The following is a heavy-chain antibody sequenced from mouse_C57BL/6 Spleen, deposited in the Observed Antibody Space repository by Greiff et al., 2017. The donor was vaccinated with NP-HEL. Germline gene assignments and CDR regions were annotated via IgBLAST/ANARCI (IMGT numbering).Heavy chain of an antibody. Sequence: EVMLVESEGGLVQPGSSMKLSCTASGFTFSDYYMAWVRQVPEKGLEWVANINYDGSSTYYLDSLKSRFIISRDNAKNILYLQMSSLKSEDTATYYCAREGYDGDAMDYWGQGTSVTVSS. V-gene: IGHV5-16*01. D-gene: IGHD2-2*01. CDR2: INYDGSST. J-gene: IGHJ4*01. CDR3: AREGYDGDAMDY. CDR1: GFTFSDYY.